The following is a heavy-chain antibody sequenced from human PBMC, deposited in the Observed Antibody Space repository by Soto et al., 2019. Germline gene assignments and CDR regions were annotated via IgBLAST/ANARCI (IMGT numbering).Heavy chain of an antibody. V-gene: IGHV4-59*01. D-gene: IGHD1-26*01. Sequence: SETLSLTCTVSGGSISSYYWSWIRQPPGKGLEWIGYIYYSGSTNYNPSLKSRVTISVDTSKNQFSLKLSSVTAADTAVYYCARTRGGYYDFDYWGQGTLVTVSS. CDR1: GGSISSYY. CDR3: ARTRGGYYDFDY. J-gene: IGHJ4*02. CDR2: IYYSGST.